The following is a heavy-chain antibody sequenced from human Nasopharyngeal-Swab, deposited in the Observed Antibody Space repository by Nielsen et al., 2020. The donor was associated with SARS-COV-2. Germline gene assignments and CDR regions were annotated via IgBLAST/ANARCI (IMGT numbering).Heavy chain of an antibody. CDR2: IIPVFGTA. Sequence: SVKVSCKASGGTFNDYAFSWVRQSHGQGLEWMGGIIPVFGTAHYAQKFQGRVTITADESTRTAYMDLTNLRSEDTAMYYCARGLDRIGFQYLDWFLHLGLWGQGTMVTVSS. D-gene: IGHD3-9*01. CDR1: GGTFNDYA. J-gene: IGHJ3*01. V-gene: IGHV1-69*13. CDR3: ARGLDRIGFQYLDWFLHLGL.